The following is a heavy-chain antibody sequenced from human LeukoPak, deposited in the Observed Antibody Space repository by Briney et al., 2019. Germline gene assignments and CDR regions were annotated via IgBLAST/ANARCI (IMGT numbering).Heavy chain of an antibody. CDR3: AKDGLYSYPFDY. J-gene: IGHJ4*02. Sequence: GGSLRLSCAASGFTFSSNYMSWVRQAPGKGLEWVSAISGSGGSTYYADSVKGRFTISRDNSKNTLYLQMNSLRAEDTAVYYCAKDGLYSYPFDYWGQGTLVTVSS. V-gene: IGHV3-23*01. CDR2: ISGSGGST. D-gene: IGHD5-18*01. CDR1: GFTFSSNY.